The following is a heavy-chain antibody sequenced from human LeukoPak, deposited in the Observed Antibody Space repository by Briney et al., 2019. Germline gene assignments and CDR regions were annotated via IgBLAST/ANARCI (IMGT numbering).Heavy chain of an antibody. CDR2: IYYSGST. V-gene: IGHV4-30-4*01. Sequence: SQTLSLTCTVSGGSISSGDYYWSWIRQPPGKGLEWIGYIYYSGSTYYNPSLNSRVTISVDTSKNQFSLKLSSVTAADTAVYYCARDAGSHHDAFDIWGEGTMVTVSS. J-gene: IGHJ3*02. D-gene: IGHD2-15*01. CDR3: ARDAGSHHDAFDI. CDR1: GGSISSGDYY.